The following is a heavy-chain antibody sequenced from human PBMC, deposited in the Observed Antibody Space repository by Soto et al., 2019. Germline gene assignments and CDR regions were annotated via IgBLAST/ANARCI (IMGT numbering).Heavy chain of an antibody. D-gene: IGHD6-13*01. J-gene: IGHJ4*02. CDR2: IDPSDSYT. Sequence: GESLKISCKGSGYSFTSYWISWVRQMPGKGLEWMGRIDPSDSYTNYSPSFQGHVTISADKSISTAYLQWSSLKASDTAMYYCARASSRWSLPQTYIHDYWGQGTVVTVSS. CDR1: GYSFTSYW. V-gene: IGHV5-10-1*01. CDR3: ARASSRWSLPQTYIHDY.